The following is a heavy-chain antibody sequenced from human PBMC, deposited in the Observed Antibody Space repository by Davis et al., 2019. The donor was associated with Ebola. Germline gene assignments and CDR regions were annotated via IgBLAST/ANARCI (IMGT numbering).Heavy chain of an antibody. CDR3: ARDNVRGGLDY. Sequence: ASVKVSCKASGYTFTSYYMHWVRQAPGQGLEWMGWINPNSGGTNYAQKFQGWVTMTRDTSISTAYMELSRLRSDDTAVYYCARDNVRGGLDYWGQGTLVTVSS. CDR2: INPNSGGT. CDR1: GYTFTSYY. V-gene: IGHV1-2*04. J-gene: IGHJ4*02. D-gene: IGHD2-8*01.